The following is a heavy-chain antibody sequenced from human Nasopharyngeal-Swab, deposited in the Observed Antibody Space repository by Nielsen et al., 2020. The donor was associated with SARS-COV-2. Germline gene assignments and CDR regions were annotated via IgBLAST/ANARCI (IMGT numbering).Heavy chain of an antibody. J-gene: IGHJ3*02. Sequence: GESLKISCTTSGFTFGDYAMSWFRQAPRKGLEWVGFIRSKTYGGAPEYAASVKGRFTISRDGAESIAYLQMNSLETEDTGVYYCARSAGSFYGQGAFDIWGQGTMVTVSS. CDR1: GFTFGDYA. CDR3: ARSAGSFYGQGAFDI. CDR2: IRSKTYGGAP. V-gene: IGHV3-49*01. D-gene: IGHD1-26*01.